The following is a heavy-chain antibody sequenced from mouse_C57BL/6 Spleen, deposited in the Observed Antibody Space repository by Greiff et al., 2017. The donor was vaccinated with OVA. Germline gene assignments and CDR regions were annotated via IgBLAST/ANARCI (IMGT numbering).Heavy chain of an antibody. CDR1: GFTFSDYG. CDR2: ISSGSSTI. J-gene: IGHJ2*01. CDR3: AGGTILFDY. D-gene: IGHD1-1*02. V-gene: IGHV5-17*01. Sequence: EVKLMESGGGLVKPGGSLKLSCAASGFTFSDYGMHWVRQAPEKGLEWVAYISSGSSTIYYADTVKGRFTISRDNAKNTLFLQMTSLRSEDTAMYYCAGGTILFDYWGQGTTLTVSS.